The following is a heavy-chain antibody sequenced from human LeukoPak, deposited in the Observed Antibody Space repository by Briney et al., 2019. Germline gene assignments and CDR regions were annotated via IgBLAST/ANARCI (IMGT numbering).Heavy chain of an antibody. D-gene: IGHD4-23*01. V-gene: IGHV3-48*03. CDR2: ISSSGSTI. Sequence: AGGSLRLSCAASGFTFSTYEMNWVRQAPGKGLEWVSYISSSGSTIYYADSVKGRFTISRDNAKNSLYLQMNSLRAEDTAVYYCAGDYGGNSPWGQGTLVTVSS. CDR3: AGDYGGNSP. J-gene: IGHJ5*02. CDR1: GFTFSTYE.